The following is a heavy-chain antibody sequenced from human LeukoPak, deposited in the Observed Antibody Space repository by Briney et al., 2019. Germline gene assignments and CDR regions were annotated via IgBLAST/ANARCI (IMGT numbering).Heavy chain of an antibody. V-gene: IGHV3-23*01. CDR1: GFTFRRYA. CDR2: ISGSGGST. Sequence: GGSLRLSCAASGFTFRRYAMSWVRQAPGKGLEWVSAISGSGGSTYYADSVKGRFTISRDNSKNTLYLQMNSLRAEDTAVYYCAKEGDYYDSSGYYSRLFDYWGQGTLVTVSS. D-gene: IGHD3-22*01. J-gene: IGHJ4*02. CDR3: AKEGDYYDSSGYYSRLFDY.